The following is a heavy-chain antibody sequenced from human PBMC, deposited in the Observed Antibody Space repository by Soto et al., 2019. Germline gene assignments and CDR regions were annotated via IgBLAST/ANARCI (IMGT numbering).Heavy chain of an antibody. V-gene: IGHV4-30-4*01. CDR3: ARADIVVVPAASPWFDT. CDR2: IYYSGST. Sequence: SETLSLTCTVSGGSISSGDYYWSWIHQPPGKGLEWIGYIYYSGSTYYNPSLKSRVTISVDTSKNQFSLKLSSVTAADTAVYYCARADIVVVPAASPWFDTWGQGTLVTVSS. J-gene: IGHJ5*02. CDR1: GGSISSGDYY. D-gene: IGHD2-2*01.